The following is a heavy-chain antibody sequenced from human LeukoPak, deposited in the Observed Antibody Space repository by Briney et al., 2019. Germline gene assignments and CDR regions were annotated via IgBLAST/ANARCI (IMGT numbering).Heavy chain of an antibody. J-gene: IGHJ3*02. CDR3: AKAYTSGSYFIDDAFDI. V-gene: IGHV3-53*01. CDR2: IYSGGHI. CDR1: GFTVSSNY. Sequence: GGSLRLSCAASGFTVSSNYISWVRQAPGKGLEWVSGIYSGGHIYYADSVKGRFTISRDNSKNTLYLQMNSLRAEDTAVYYCAKAYTSGSYFIDDAFDIWGQGTMVTASS. D-gene: IGHD3-10*01.